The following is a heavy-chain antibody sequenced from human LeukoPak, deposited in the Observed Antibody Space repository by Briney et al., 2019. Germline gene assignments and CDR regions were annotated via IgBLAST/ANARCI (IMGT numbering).Heavy chain of an antibody. Sequence: SETLSLTCTVSGYSISSGYYWGWIRQPPGKGLEWIGSIYHSGSTYYNPSLKSRVTISVDTSKNQFSLKPSSVTAADTAVYYCARGVGATNRDDAFDIWGQGTMVTVSS. CDR2: IYHSGST. J-gene: IGHJ3*02. CDR1: GYSISSGYY. D-gene: IGHD1-26*01. CDR3: ARGVGATNRDDAFDI. V-gene: IGHV4-38-2*02.